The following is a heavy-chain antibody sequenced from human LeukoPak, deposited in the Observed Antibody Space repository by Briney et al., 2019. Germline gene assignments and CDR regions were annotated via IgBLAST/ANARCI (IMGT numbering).Heavy chain of an antibody. D-gene: IGHD3-10*02. Sequence: GGTLRLSCALSGFILSSYWMQWVRQAQGEGGEGGSGMNGDGTKKKYADSVKGRVIIYRENDRNTLYVKKNSRRDGDRAVYYGARHVPLYYWGQVTLVSVSS. CDR3: ARHVPLYY. J-gene: IGHJ4*02. CDR1: GFILSSYW. CDR2: MNGDGTKK. V-gene: IGHV3-74*01.